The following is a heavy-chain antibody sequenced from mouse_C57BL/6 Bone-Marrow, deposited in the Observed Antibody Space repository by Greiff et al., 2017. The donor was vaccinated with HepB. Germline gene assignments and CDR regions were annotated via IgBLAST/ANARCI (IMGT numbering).Heavy chain of an antibody. CDR1: GFTLSDYG. J-gene: IGHJ1*03. D-gene: IGHD1-1*01. CDR2: ISSGSSTI. V-gene: IGHV5-17*01. Sequence: VQLKESGGGLVKPGGSLKLSCAASGFTLSDYGMHWVRQAPEKGLEWVAYISSGSSTIYYADTVKGRLTISRDNAKNTLFLQMTSLRSEDTAMYYCARGYYGSSPYWYFDVWGTGTTVTVSS. CDR3: ARGYYGSSPYWYFDV.